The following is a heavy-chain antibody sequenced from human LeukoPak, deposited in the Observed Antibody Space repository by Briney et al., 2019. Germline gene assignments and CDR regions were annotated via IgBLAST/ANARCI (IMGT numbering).Heavy chain of an antibody. V-gene: IGHV3-23*01. D-gene: IGHD2/OR15-2a*01. CDR2: ISHGGGTT. CDR3: AKETGPTLPHYFHH. Sequence: PGGSLRLSCVASGFTFSTYALNWVRQAPGKGLEWVSFISHGGGTTDYADSVKGRFTISTDNSKSTLYLQMNSLRVEDTAVYYCAKETGPTLPHYFHHWAKEPLLPVPS. CDR1: GFTFSTYA. J-gene: IGHJ4*02.